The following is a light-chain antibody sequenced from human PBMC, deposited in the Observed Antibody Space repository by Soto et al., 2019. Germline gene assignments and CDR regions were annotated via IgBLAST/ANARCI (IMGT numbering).Light chain of an antibody. Sequence: QSVLTQPPSVSGAPGQRVAISCTGTSSNIGAGYDVHWYQQLPGTVPKLLISGNTDRPSGVPDRFSGSKSGTSVSLAITGLQAEDEADYYCQSYDSSLRGWVFGGGTKLTVL. CDR1: SSNIGAGYD. CDR2: GNT. CDR3: QSYDSSLRGWV. V-gene: IGLV1-40*01. J-gene: IGLJ3*02.